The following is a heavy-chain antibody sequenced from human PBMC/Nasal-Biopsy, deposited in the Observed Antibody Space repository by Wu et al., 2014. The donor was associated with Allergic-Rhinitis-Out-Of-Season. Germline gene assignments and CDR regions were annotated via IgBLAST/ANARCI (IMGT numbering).Heavy chain of an antibody. CDR2: ISYDGSNK. J-gene: IGHJ3*02. D-gene: IGHD1-1*01. V-gene: IGHV3-30-3*01. Sequence: LRLSCAASGFTFSSYADALGPARLPGKGLEWVAVISYDGSNKYYADSVKGRFTISRDNSKNTLYLQMNSLRAEDTAVYYCARDRGWNPAAGGAFDIWGQGTMVTVSS. CDR3: ARDRGWNPAAGGAFDI. CDR1: GFTFSSYA.